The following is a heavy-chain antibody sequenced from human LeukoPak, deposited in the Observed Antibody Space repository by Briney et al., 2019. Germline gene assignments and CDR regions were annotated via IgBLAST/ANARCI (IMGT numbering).Heavy chain of an antibody. D-gene: IGHD3-3*01. CDR1: GFTFSSYS. Sequence: PGGSLRLSCAASGFTFSSYSMNWVRQAPGKGLEWVSSISHSSSYIYYADSVKDRFTISRDNAKNSLYLQMNSLRAEDTAVYYCARDHTYYDFWSGHRGPFDYWGQGTLVTVSS. CDR2: ISHSSSYI. CDR3: ARDHTYYDFWSGHRGPFDY. J-gene: IGHJ4*02. V-gene: IGHV3-21*01.